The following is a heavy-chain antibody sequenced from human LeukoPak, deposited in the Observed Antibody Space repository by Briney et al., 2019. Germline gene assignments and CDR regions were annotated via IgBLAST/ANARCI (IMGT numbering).Heavy chain of an antibody. D-gene: IGHD2-2*01. V-gene: IGHV3-23*01. Sequence: GGSLRLSCAASGFTFSSYAMSWVRQAPGKGLEWVSAISGSGGSTYYADSVKGRFTISRDNSKNTLYLQMNSLRAEDTAVYYCAKDGVVVPAVYLDYWGQGTLVTVSS. CDR1: GFTFSSYA. CDR2: ISGSGGST. J-gene: IGHJ4*02. CDR3: AKDGVVVPAVYLDY.